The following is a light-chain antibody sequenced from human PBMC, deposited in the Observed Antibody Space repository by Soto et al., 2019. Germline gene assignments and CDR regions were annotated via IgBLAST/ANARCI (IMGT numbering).Light chain of an antibody. V-gene: IGKV3-11*01. CDR2: EAS. J-gene: IGKJ5*01. CDR3: QHRSEWPVS. Sequence: EIVLTQSPATLSLSPVEGATLSFRASQSVGSSLAWYQQKPGQAPRLLISEASNRATGIPARFSGSGSGTDFTLTISTLEPEDFAVYYCQHRSEWPVSFGQGTRLEIK. CDR1: QSVGSS.